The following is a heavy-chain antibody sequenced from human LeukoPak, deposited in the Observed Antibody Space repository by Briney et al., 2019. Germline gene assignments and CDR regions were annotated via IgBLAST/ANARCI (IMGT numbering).Heavy chain of an antibody. Sequence: SETLSLTCAVSGGSISSGGYSWSWIRQPPGKGLGWIGYIYHSGSTYYNPSLKSRVTISVDRSKNQFSLKLSSVTAADTAVYYCARVVCSSTSCYFDYWGQGTLVTVSS. CDR3: ARVVCSSTSCYFDY. D-gene: IGHD2-2*01. V-gene: IGHV4-30-2*01. CDR1: GGSISSGGYS. J-gene: IGHJ4*02. CDR2: IYHSGST.